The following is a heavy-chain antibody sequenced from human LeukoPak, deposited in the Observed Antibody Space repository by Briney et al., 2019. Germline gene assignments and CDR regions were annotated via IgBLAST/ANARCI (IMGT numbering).Heavy chain of an antibody. J-gene: IGHJ4*02. Sequence: PGGSLRLSCAASGFTFSSYSMNWVRQAPGKGLEWVSYISSSSSTIYYADSVKGRFTISRDNAKNSLYLQMNSLRAEDTAVYYCALSSIAAPFDYWGQGTLVTVSS. V-gene: IGHV3-48*01. CDR2: ISSSSSTI. CDR1: GFTFSSYS. D-gene: IGHD6-6*01. CDR3: ALSSIAAPFDY.